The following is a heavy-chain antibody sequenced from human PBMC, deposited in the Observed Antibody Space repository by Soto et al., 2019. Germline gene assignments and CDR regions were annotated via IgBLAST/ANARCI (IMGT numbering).Heavy chain of an antibody. J-gene: IGHJ4*02. Sequence: SQTPSLTCAISGDSVSSNSAAWNWIRQSPSRGLEWLGRTYYRSKWYNDYAVSVKSRITINPDTTKNQFSLQLNSVTPEDTAVYYCARAPINSNYVRFDYWGQGTLVTVSS. V-gene: IGHV6-1*01. CDR3: ARAPINSNYVRFDY. D-gene: IGHD4-4*01. CDR1: GDSVSSNSAA. CDR2: TYYRSKWYN.